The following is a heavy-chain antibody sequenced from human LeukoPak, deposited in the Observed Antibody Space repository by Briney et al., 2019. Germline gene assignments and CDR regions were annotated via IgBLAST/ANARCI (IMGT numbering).Heavy chain of an antibody. V-gene: IGHV2-5*02. J-gene: IGHJ5*02. Sequence: TLSLTCTVSGGSISSTSYYWGWIRQPPGKALEWLALIYWDDDKRYSPSLKSRLTITKDTSKNQVVLTMTNMDPVDTATYYCAHSQGNWFDPWGQGTLVTVSS. CDR1: GGSISSTSYY. CDR2: IYWDDDK. CDR3: AHSQGNWFDP.